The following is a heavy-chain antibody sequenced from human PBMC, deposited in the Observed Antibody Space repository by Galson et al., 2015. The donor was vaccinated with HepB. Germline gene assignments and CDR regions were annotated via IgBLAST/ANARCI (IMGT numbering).Heavy chain of an antibody. D-gene: IGHD2-21*01. V-gene: IGHV3-33*08. CDR1: GFTFKNFG. CDR3: ARSLGIGIDF. Sequence: SLRLSCAASGFTFKNFGMHWVRQAPGKGLEWVVAIWHDGGKKYYGDSVKGRFTVSRDNHENTLSLQMNSLRVEDTATYFCARSLGIGIDFWGQGSLVIVSS. J-gene: IGHJ4*02. CDR2: IWHDGGKK.